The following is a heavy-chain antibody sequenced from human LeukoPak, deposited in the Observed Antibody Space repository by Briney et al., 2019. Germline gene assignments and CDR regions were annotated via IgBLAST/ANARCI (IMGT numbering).Heavy chain of an antibody. CDR2: IIPIFGTA. D-gene: IGHD3/OR15-3a*01. J-gene: IGHJ6*03. V-gene: IGHV1-69*13. Sequence: ASVKVSCKASGGTFSSYAISWVRQAPGQGLEWMGGIIPIFGTANYAQKFQGRVTITADESTSTAYMELSSLRSDDTAVYYCARGQYFATGYSVSVYYYYMDVWGKGTTVTVSS. CDR1: GGTFSSYA. CDR3: ARGQYFATGYSVSVYYYYMDV.